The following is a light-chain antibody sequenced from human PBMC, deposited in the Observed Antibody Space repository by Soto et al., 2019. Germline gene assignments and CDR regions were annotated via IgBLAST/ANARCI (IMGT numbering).Light chain of an antibody. V-gene: IGLV2-14*01. CDR1: SSDVGGYNY. Sequence: QSALTQPASVSGSPGQSITISCTGSSSDVGGYNYVSWYHQHPGKAPKLMIYEVTNRPSGVSNRFSGSKSGNTASLTISGLQAEDEGDYYCSSYTTSSTLVFGTGTKVTVL. CDR2: EVT. CDR3: SSYTTSSTLV. J-gene: IGLJ1*01.